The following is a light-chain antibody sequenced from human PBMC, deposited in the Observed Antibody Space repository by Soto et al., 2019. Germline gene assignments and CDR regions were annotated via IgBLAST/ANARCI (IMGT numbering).Light chain of an antibody. V-gene: IGKV1-9*01. CDR3: QQLSRYPLT. J-gene: IGKJ4*01. Sequence: DIQLTQSPSVLSASVGDTVTITCRASQALRNYLAWYQQKPGKAPDLLIYAASTLHSGVPSRFSGSGSETEFSLTIRALQPEDFATYYCQQLSRYPLTLGGGTKVDIK. CDR1: QALRNY. CDR2: AAS.